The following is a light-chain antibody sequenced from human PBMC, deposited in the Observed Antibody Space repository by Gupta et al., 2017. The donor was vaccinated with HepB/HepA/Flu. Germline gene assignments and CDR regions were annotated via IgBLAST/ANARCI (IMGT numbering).Light chain of an antibody. Sequence: QSVLTQPLSASGTPGQRVTISCSGSSSNIGSNTVHWYQQLPGTAPKLLIYNNNQRPSGVPDRFSGSKSGTSASLAISGLQSEDEADYYCAAWDDSLNGVVFGGGTKLTVL. CDR2: NNN. J-gene: IGLJ2*01. V-gene: IGLV1-44*01. CDR1: SSNIGSNT. CDR3: AAWDDSLNGVV.